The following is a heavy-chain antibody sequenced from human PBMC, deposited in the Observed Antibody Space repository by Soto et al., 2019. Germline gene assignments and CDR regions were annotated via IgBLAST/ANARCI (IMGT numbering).Heavy chain of an antibody. CDR3: AKKYILTGENTKTLDP. CDR1: GFTFSSYA. CDR2: ITDSGGSA. D-gene: IGHD3-9*01. J-gene: IGHJ5*02. V-gene: IGHV3-23*01. Sequence: GGSLRLSCAASGFTFSSYAMSWVRQAPEKGLEWVSAITDSGGSAYYADSVKGRFTISRDNSRNTLYLQMNSLRAEDTAIYYCAKKYILTGENTKTLDPWGQGTLVTVSS.